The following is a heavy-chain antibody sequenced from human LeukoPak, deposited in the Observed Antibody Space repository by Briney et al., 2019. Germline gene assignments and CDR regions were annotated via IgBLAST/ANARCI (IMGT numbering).Heavy chain of an antibody. J-gene: IGHJ5*02. CDR1: GGTFSSYA. CDR2: IIPIFGTA. Sequence: GASVKVSCKASGGTFSSYAISWVRQAPGQGLEWMGGIIPIFGTANYAQKFQGRVTITAAKSTSTAYMELRSLRSDDTAVYYCARDWQILTGRNCFDPWGQGTLVTVSS. V-gene: IGHV1-69*06. D-gene: IGHD3-9*01. CDR3: ARDWQILTGRNCFDP.